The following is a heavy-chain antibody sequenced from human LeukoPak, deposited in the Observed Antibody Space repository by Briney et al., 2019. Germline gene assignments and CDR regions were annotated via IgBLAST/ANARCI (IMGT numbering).Heavy chain of an antibody. CDR3: ARDNSVGDNAWWFDP. D-gene: IGHD1-26*01. J-gene: IGHJ5*02. Sequence: ASVKVSCKASGYTFTSYDINWVRQATGQGLEWMGWMNPNSGNTGYAQKFQGRVTMTRNMSTSTDYMELSSLRSEDTAIYYCARDNSVGDNAWWFDPWGQGTLVTVSS. V-gene: IGHV1-8*01. CDR1: GYTFTSYD. CDR2: MNPNSGNT.